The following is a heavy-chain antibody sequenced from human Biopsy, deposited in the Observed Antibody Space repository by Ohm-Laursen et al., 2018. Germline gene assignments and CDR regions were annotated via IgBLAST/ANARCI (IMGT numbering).Heavy chain of an antibody. CDR3: ARGGTLVVVPTAVLHSFDI. D-gene: IGHD2-2*01. CDR2: ISTYNGNT. CDR1: GYTFSSYG. V-gene: IGHV1-18*01. Sequence: SVKVSCKASGYTFSSYGINWVRQAPGQGLEWLGWISTYNGNTNYAQNLQGRVTMTTDTSTSTAYMELRGLRSDDTAVYYCARGGTLVVVPTAVLHSFDIWGQGTMVTVSS. J-gene: IGHJ3*02.